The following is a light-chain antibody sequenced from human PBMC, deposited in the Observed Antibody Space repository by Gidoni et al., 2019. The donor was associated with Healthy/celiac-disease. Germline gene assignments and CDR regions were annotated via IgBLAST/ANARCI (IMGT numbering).Light chain of an antibody. Sequence: ESVSTQSPATLSLSPGERANLSCRASQSVSSYLAWYQQKPGQAPRLLIYDASNRATGIPARFSGSGSGTDFTLTISSLEPEDFAVYYCQQRSNWREYTFGQGTKLEIK. CDR2: DAS. CDR1: QSVSSY. CDR3: QQRSNWREYT. J-gene: IGKJ2*01. V-gene: IGKV3-11*01.